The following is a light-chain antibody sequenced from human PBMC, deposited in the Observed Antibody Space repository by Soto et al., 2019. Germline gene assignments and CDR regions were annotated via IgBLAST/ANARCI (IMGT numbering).Light chain of an antibody. CDR3: QQYYSYRA. J-gene: IGKJ1*01. CDR1: QGISSY. Sequence: AIRMTQSPSSLSASTGDRVTITCRASQGISSYLAWYQQKPGKAPKLLTYAASTLQSGVPSRFSGSGSGTDFTLTISCLQSEDFATYYCQQYYSYRAFGQGTKVDIK. V-gene: IGKV1-8*01. CDR2: AAS.